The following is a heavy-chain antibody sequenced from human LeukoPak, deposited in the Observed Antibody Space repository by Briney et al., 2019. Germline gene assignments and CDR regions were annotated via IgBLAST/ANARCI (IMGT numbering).Heavy chain of an antibody. CDR1: GGSISSYY. CDR3: VREGISTSWFDP. CDR2: IYYSGST. Sequence: SETLSLTCTVSGGSISSYYWSWIRQPPGKGLEWIGYIYYSGSTNYNPSLKSRVTISLDTSKNQFSLKLSSVTAADTAVYYCVREGISTSWFDPWGQGTLVTVSS. J-gene: IGHJ5*02. V-gene: IGHV4-59*01.